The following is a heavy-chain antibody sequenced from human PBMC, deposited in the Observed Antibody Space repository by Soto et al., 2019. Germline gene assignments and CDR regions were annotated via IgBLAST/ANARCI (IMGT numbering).Heavy chain of an antibody. CDR2: INAGNGNT. J-gene: IGHJ4*02. Sequence: ASVKVSCKASGYTFTSYAIYWVRQAPGQRLEWMGWINAGNGNTKYSEKFQGRVTITRDTSTSTAYMELSSLRSEDTAVYYCAREAISGYSVFDYWGQGTLVTVSS. CDR1: GYTFTSYA. V-gene: IGHV1-3*01. D-gene: IGHD3-22*01. CDR3: AREAISGYSVFDY.